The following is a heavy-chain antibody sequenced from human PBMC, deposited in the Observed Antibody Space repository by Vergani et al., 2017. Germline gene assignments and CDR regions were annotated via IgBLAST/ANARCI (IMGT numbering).Heavy chain of an antibody. CDR3: ARAWRDYDSLTGYVTAYFDY. J-gene: IGHJ4*02. CDR1: GGSISSYY. D-gene: IGHD3-9*01. V-gene: IGHV4-59*01. CDR2: IYYSGST. Sequence: QVQLQESGPGLVKPSETLSLTCTVSGGSISSYYWSRIRQPPGKGLEWIGYIYYSGSTNYNPSLKSRVTISVDTSKNQFSLKLSSVTAADTAVYYCARAWRDYDSLTGYVTAYFDYWGQGTLVTVSS.